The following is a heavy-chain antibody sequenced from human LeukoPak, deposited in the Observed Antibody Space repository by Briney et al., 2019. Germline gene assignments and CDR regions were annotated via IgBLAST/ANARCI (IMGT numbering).Heavy chain of an antibody. CDR3: AKDIGYYDSSGYSTFDY. D-gene: IGHD3-22*01. CDR2: ISWNSGSI. J-gene: IGHJ4*02. CDR1: GFTFDDYA. Sequence: GRSPRLSCAASGFTFDDYAMHWVRQAPGKGLEWVSGISWNSGSIGYADSVKGRFTISRDNAKNSLYLQMNSLRAEDTALYYCAKDIGYYDSSGYSTFDYWGQGTLVTVSS. V-gene: IGHV3-9*01.